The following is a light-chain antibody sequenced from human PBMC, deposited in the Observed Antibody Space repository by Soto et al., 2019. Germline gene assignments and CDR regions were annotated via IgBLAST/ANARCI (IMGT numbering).Light chain of an antibody. CDR2: AAS. Sequence: DIQMTQSPSSLSASVGDRVTITCRASQSISSYLNWYQQKPGKAPKLLIYAASSLQSGVPSRFSGSGSGTDFTFTISSLQPEDFATYYCQQSYSTPWTFGQWTKVEIK. V-gene: IGKV1-39*01. CDR1: QSISSY. CDR3: QQSYSTPWT. J-gene: IGKJ1*01.